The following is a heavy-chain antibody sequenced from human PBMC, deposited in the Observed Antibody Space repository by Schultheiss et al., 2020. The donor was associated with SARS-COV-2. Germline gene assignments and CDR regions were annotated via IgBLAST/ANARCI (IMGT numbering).Heavy chain of an antibody. D-gene: IGHD3-9*01. J-gene: IGHJ3*02. V-gene: IGHV4-59*06. CDR3: ARHSYDILTGYQPHAFDI. Sequence: SETLSLTCTVSGASISSDYWSWIRQPPGKGLEWIGYKYYSGSTYYNPSLKSRVTISVDTSKNQFSLKLSSVTAADTAVYYCARHSYDILTGYQPHAFDIWGQGTMVTVSS. CDR2: KYYSGST. CDR1: GASISSDY.